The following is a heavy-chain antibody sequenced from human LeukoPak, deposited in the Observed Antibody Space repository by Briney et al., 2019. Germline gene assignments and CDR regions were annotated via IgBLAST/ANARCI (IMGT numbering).Heavy chain of an antibody. J-gene: IGHJ4*02. CDR1: GFDVSRYY. V-gene: IGHV3-53*05. D-gene: IGHD5-18*01. CDR2: IYSDGST. Sequence: GGSLRLSCVASGFDVSRYYMTWVRQPPGKGLEWVSVIYSDGSTYYADSVKGRFTISRDNSKNTVYLQMNGLRVEDTAVYSCMDTAVGWGQGTLVTVSS. CDR3: MDTAVG.